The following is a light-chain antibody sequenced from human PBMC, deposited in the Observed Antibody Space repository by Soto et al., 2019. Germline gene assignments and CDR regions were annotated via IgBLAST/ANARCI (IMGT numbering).Light chain of an antibody. Sequence: EIVLTQSPVTLSLSPGESATLSCRASQSVSSSQVAWYQQKPGQAPRLLIYGSSSRATGIPDRVSGVGSETDFTLAINRLEPEDFAVYYCQQYATSPHTLGQGTKLEIK. CDR3: QQYATSPHT. CDR1: QSVSSSQ. J-gene: IGKJ2*01. V-gene: IGKV3-20*01. CDR2: GSS.